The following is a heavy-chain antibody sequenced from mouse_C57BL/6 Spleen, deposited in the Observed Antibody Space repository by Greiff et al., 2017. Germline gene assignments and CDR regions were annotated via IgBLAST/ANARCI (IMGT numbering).Heavy chain of an antibody. CDR1: GYAFSSYW. Sequence: QVQLQQSGAELVKPGASVKISCKASGYAFSSYWMNWVKQRPGKGLERIGQIYPGDGDTNYNGKFKGKATLTADKSSSTAYMQLSSLTSEDSAVYFCARWNGNYVGYYYARDYWGQGTSVTVSS. CDR3: ARWNGNYVGYYYARDY. V-gene: IGHV1-80*01. J-gene: IGHJ4*01. CDR2: IYPGDGDT. D-gene: IGHD2-1*01.